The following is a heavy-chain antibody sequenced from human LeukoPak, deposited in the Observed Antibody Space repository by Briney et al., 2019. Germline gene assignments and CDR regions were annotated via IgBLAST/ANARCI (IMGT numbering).Heavy chain of an antibody. D-gene: IGHD2-21*01. V-gene: IGHV3-9*01. CDR3: ARQMIVLGDAFDI. CDR2: ISWNSGSI. J-gene: IGHJ3*02. CDR1: GFTFDDYA. Sequence: GGSLRLSCAASGFTFDDYAMHWVRQAPGKGLEWVSGISWNSGSIGYADSVKGRFTISRDNAKNSLYLQMNSLRAEDTAVYYCARQMIVLGDAFDIWGLGTMVTVSS.